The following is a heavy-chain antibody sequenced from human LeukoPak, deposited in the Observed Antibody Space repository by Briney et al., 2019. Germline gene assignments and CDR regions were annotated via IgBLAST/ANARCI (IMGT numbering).Heavy chain of an antibody. CDR3: ARDPHSDYVSTYYYGMDV. J-gene: IGHJ6*02. CDR2: ISSSSSYI. V-gene: IGHV3-21*01. CDR1: GFTFSSYS. Sequence: GGSLRLSCAASGFTFSSYSMNWVRQAPGKGLEWVSSISSSSSYIYYADSVKGRFTISRDNAKNSLYLQMNSLRAEDTAVYYCARDPHSDYVSTYYYGMDVWGQGTTVTVSS. D-gene: IGHD5-12*01.